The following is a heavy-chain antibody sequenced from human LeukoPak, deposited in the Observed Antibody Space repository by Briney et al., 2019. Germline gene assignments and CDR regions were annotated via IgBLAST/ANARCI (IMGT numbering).Heavy chain of an antibody. J-gene: IGHJ4*02. D-gene: IGHD2-15*01. CDR1: GYTFTSYD. Sequence: ASVKVSCKASGYTFTSYDINWVRQATGQGLEWMGWMNPNSGKTGYAQKFQGRVTMTRNTSISTAYMELSSLRSEDTAVYYCTRAGGYCGRISCPYYFDYWGQGSLVAVSS. CDR2: MNPNSGKT. CDR3: TRAGGYCGRISCPYYFDY. V-gene: IGHV1-8*01.